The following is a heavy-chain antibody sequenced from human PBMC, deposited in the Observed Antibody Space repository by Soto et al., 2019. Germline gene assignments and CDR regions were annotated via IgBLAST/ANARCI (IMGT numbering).Heavy chain of an antibody. J-gene: IGHJ5*02. D-gene: IGHD6-13*01. CDR2: IIPIFGTA. CDR1: GGTFSSYA. V-gene: IGHV1-69*12. Sequence: QVQLVQSGAEVKKPGSSVKVSCKASGGTFSSYAISWVRQAPGQGLEWMGGIIPIFGTANYAQKFQGRVTITADESTSTAYMELSSLRSEDTAVYYRARYGQQLVPVSGWFDPWGQGNLVTVSS. CDR3: ARYGQQLVPVSGWFDP.